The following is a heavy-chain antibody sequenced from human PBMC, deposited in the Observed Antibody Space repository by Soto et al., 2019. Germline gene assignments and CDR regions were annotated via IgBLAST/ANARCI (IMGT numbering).Heavy chain of an antibody. CDR3: AKEKRVGATFAFDI. J-gene: IGHJ3*02. V-gene: IGHV3-9*01. Sequence: GGSLRLSCAASGFPFDDYAMHWVRQAPGKGLELVSGISWNSGSIGYAGSVKGRFTNSRDNAKNSLYLQMNSLRAEDTALYYCAKEKRVGATFAFDIWGQGTMVTGSS. D-gene: IGHD1-26*01. CDR1: GFPFDDYA. CDR2: ISWNSGSI.